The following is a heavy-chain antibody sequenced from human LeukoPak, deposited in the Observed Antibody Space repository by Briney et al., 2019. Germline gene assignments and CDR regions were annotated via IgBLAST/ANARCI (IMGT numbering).Heavy chain of an antibody. J-gene: IGHJ4*02. CDR1: GGSFSGYY. V-gene: IGHV4-34*01. CDR2: INHSGST. D-gene: IGHD2-8*01. CDR3: ARQTGYCTNGVCGFDY. Sequence: PSETLSLTCAVYGGSFSGYYWSWIRQPPGKGLEWIGEINHSGSTNYNPSLKSRVTISVDTSKNQFSLKLSSVTAADTAVYYCARQTGYCTNGVCGFDYWGQGTLVTVSS.